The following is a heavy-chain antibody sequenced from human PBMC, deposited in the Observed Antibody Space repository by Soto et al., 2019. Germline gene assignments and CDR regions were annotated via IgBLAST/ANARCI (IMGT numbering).Heavy chain of an antibody. D-gene: IGHD2-15*01. V-gene: IGHV3-30*18. CDR2: ISYDGSNK. CDR3: AKDQVVVVVAASPLGY. CDR1: GFTCSSYG. J-gene: IGHJ4*02. Sequence: GESLKISCAASGFTCSSYGMHWVRQAPGKGLEWVAVISYDGSNKYYADSVKGRFTISRDNSKNTLYLQMNSLRAEDTAVYYCAKDQVVVVVAASPLGYWGQGTLVTVSS.